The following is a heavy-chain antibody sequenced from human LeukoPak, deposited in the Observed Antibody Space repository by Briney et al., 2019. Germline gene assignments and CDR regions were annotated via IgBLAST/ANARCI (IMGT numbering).Heavy chain of an antibody. D-gene: IGHD4-17*01. J-gene: IGHJ3*02. CDR3: ARDGGMTTVTNDAFDI. Sequence: GGSLRLSCAASGFTFSSYWMSWVRQAPGKGLEWVANIKQDGSEKYYVDSVKGRFTISRDNAKNSLYLQMNSLRAEDTAVYYCARDGGMTTVTNDAFDIWGQGTMVTVSS. CDR2: IKQDGSEK. CDR1: GFTFSSYW. V-gene: IGHV3-7*01.